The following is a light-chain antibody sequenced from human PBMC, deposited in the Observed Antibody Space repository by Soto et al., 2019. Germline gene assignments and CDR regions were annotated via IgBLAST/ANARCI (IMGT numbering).Light chain of an antibody. Sequence: DIVMTQSPVSLSVTPGEPASISSRSIQSLHHRNGRNYLDWDFQKPGQPPQLLIYLGSSRAPGVHDRISGSGSGTDFTLKISRVEAEDVGVYYCMQGLQIVYTFRQGTKLEMK. V-gene: IGKV2-28*01. CDR2: LGS. CDR1: QSLHHRNGRNY. J-gene: IGKJ2*01. CDR3: MQGLQIVYT.